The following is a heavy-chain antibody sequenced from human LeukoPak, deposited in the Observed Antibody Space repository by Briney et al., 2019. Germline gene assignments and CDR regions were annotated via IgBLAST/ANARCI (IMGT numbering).Heavy chain of an antibody. CDR3: ARVRDYDFWYVDP. Sequence: SVTVSCTASGGTFSSYAISWVRQAPGQGLEWMGGIIPIFGTANYAQKFQGRVTITADESTSTAYMELSSLRSEDTAVYYCARVRDYDFWYVDPWGQGTLVTVSS. J-gene: IGHJ5*02. D-gene: IGHD3-3*01. CDR1: GGTFSSYA. CDR2: IIPIFGTA. V-gene: IGHV1-69*13.